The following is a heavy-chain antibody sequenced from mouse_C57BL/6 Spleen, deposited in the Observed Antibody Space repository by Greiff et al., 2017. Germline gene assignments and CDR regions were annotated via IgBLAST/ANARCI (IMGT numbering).Heavy chain of an antibody. CDR3: ARDGNPYYSAIDY. D-gene: IGHD2-1*01. Sequence: EVQLQQSVAELVRPGASVKLSCTASGFNIKNTYMHWVKQRPEQGLEWIGRIDPATGNTKYAPKFQGRATITADTSYNTAYLQLSSLTSGDTAIYYCARDGNPYYSAIDYWGQGTSVTVSS. CDR2: IDPATGNT. J-gene: IGHJ4*01. CDR1: GFNIKNTY. V-gene: IGHV14-3*01.